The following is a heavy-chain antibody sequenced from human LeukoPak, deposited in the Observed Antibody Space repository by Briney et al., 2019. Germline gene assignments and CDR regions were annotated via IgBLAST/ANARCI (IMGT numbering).Heavy chain of an antibody. CDR2: INPNSGGT. CDR1: GYTFTGYY. Sequence: ASVKVSCKASGYTFTGYYMRWVRQAPGQGLEWMGWINPNSGGTNYAQKFQGRVTMTRDTSISTAYMELSRLRSDDTAVYYCARGSRDGYCSSTSCYGGDYWGQGTLVTVSS. CDR3: ARGSRDGYCSSTSCYGGDY. D-gene: IGHD2-2*03. V-gene: IGHV1-2*02. J-gene: IGHJ4*02.